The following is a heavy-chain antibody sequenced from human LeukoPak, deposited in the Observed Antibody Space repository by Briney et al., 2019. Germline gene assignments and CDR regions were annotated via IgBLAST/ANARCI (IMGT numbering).Heavy chain of an antibody. J-gene: IGHJ4*02. CDR3: TRHQTNNYGPGTPFDF. V-gene: IGHV4-34*01. CDR1: GFIVSNTY. CDR2: INHSGST. D-gene: IGHD3-10*01. Sequence: GSLRLSCAASGFIVSNTYMSWIRQPPGKGLEWIGEINHSGSTNYNPSLKSRVTISVDTSKNQFSLKLSSVTAADTAVYFCTRHQTNNYGPGTPFDFWGQGTLVSVSS.